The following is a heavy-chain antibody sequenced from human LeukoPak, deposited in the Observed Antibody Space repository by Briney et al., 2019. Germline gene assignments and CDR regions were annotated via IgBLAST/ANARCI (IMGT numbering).Heavy chain of an antibody. CDR3: ARIGIYYYGMDV. V-gene: IGHV4-61*10. CDR1: GGSISSGSYY. CDR2: IYYSGST. Sequence: KTSETLSLTCTVSGGSISSGSYYWSWIRQPAGKGLEWIGYIYYSGSTNYNPSLKSRVTISVDTSKNQFSLKLSSVTAADTAVYYCARIGIYYYGMDVWAKGPRSPSP. J-gene: IGHJ6*02.